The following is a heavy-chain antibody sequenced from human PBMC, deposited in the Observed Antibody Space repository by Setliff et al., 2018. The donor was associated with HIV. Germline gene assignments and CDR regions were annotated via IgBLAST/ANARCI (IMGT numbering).Heavy chain of an antibody. Sequence: PSETLSLTCSVSGDSISRHNWSWIRRPAGKGLEWIGRIYTSGSTSYNPSLKSRLTRSVATSKNHFSLRLKSVTAADTAVFYCARRTSFVGGAVAGNFDNWGQGTPVTVSS. CDR3: ARRTSFVGGAVAGNFDN. J-gene: IGHJ4*02. CDR1: GDSISRHN. CDR2: IYTSGST. V-gene: IGHV4-4*07. D-gene: IGHD6-19*01.